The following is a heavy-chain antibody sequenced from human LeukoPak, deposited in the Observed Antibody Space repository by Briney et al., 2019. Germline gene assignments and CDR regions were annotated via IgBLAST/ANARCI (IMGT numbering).Heavy chain of an antibody. J-gene: IGHJ4*01. D-gene: IGHD1-26*01. V-gene: IGHV4-30-4*08. CDR3: AEDKNISYTVSGTF. Sequence: PSETLSLTCTVSGGSISSGDYYWSWIRQPPGKGLEWIGYIYYSGSTYYNPSLKSRVTISVDTSKNQFSLKLSSVTAADPAVYYVAEDKNISYTVSGTFWAKGT. CDR1: GGSISSGDYY. CDR2: IYYSGST.